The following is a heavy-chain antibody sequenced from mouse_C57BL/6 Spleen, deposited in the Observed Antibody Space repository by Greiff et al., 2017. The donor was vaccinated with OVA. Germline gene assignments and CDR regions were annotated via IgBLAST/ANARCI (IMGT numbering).Heavy chain of an antibody. CDR3: ARGGGSGDAMDY. CDR2: INPYNGDT. J-gene: IGHJ4*01. CDR1: GYSFTGYF. Sequence: EVKLVESGPELVKPGDSVKISCKASGYSFTGYFMNWVMQSHGKSLEWIGRINPYNGDTFYNQKFKGKATLTVDKSSSTAHMELRSLTSEDSAVYYCARGGGSGDAMDYWGQGTSVTVSS. D-gene: IGHD1-1*01. V-gene: IGHV1-20*01.